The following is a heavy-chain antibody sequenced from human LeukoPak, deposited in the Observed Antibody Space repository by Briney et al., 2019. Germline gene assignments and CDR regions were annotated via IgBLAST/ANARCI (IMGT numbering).Heavy chain of an antibody. CDR3: ARDHRPTAVAGSGFDY. V-gene: IGHV3-33*01. CDR1: GFTFSPYG. CDR2: IWYDGNNI. D-gene: IGHD6-19*01. J-gene: IGHJ4*02. Sequence: QPGGSLRLSCAASGFTFSPYGLHWVRQAPGKGLEWVALIWYDGNNIYYADAVKGRFTISRDNSKNTLYLQMNSLRAEDTAVYYCARDHRPTAVAGSGFDYRGQGTLVTVSS.